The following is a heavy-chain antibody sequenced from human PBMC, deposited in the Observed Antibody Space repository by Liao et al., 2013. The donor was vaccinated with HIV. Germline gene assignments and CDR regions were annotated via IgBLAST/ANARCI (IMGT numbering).Heavy chain of an antibody. CDR1: SDSIINYY. D-gene: IGHD2-15*01. J-gene: IGHJ4*02. Sequence: QVHLQESGPGLVKVSETLSLTCTVSSDSIINYYWSWIRQPPGRGLEFIGYIHYSGSTNFNPSLESRVTISVDTSKNQFSLKVSSVTAADTAVYYCARRDLTDGSCFFAYWGRGTLVTVSS. CDR3: ARRDLTDGSCFFAY. CDR2: IHYSGST. V-gene: IGHV4-59*12.